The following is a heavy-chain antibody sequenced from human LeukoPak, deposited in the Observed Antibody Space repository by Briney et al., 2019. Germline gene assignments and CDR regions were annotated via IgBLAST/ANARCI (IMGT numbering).Heavy chain of an antibody. J-gene: IGHJ4*02. CDR1: GGSIISSSYY. CDR2: IYYSGST. V-gene: IGHV4-39*01. CDR3: ARRPRITIFGVVTRYFDY. D-gene: IGHD3-3*01. Sequence: SETLSLTCTVSGGSIISSSYYWGWIRQPPGKGLEWIGSIYYSGSTYYDPSLKSRVTISVDTSKNQFSLKLSSVTAADTAVYYCARRPRITIFGVVTRYFDYWGQGTLVTVSS.